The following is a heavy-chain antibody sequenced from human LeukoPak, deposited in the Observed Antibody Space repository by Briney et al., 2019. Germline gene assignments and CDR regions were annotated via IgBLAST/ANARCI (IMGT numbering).Heavy chain of an antibody. CDR3: ARGAGSSWFYR. CDR1: GFTFSSYG. V-gene: IGHV3-30*03. D-gene: IGHD4/OR15-4a*01. CDR2: ISYDGSNK. Sequence: PGGFLRLSCAASGFTFSSYGMHWVRQAPGKGLEWVAVISYDGSNKYYADSVKGRFTISRDNAKNSLFLQMTSLRNDDTAVYYCARGAGSSWFYRWGQGTLVTVSS. J-gene: IGHJ5*02.